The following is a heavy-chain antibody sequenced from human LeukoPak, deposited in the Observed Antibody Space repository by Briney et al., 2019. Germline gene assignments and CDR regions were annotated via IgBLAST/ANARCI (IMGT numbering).Heavy chain of an antibody. CDR1: GTTLSNYG. CDR2: ISDSGGST. Sequence: GGSLRLSCAVSGTTLSNYGMSWDRQAPGEGLEWVAGISDSGGSTNYADSVKGRFTISRDNAKNTLYLQMNSLRAEDTAVYFCAKRGVVIRVILVGFHKQAYYFDSWGQGALVTVSS. CDR3: AKRGVVIRVILVGFHKQAYYFDS. J-gene: IGHJ4*02. V-gene: IGHV3-23*01. D-gene: IGHD3-10*01.